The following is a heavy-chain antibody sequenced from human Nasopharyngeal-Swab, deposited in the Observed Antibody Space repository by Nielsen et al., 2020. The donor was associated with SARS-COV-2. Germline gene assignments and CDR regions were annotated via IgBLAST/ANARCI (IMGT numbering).Heavy chain of an antibody. V-gene: IGHV3-7*01. D-gene: IGHD6-13*01. CDR3: ARVESSSWYFQH. J-gene: IGHJ1*01. CDR1: GFTVSSNY. Sequence: GGSLRLSCAASGFTVSSNYMSWVRQAPGKGLEWVANIKQDGSEKYYVDSVKGRFTISRDNAKNSLYLQMNSLRAEDTAVYYCARVESSSWYFQHWGQGTLVTVPS. CDR2: IKQDGSEK.